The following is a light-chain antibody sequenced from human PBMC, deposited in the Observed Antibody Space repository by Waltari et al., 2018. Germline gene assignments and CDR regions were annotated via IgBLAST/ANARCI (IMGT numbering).Light chain of an antibody. CDR1: QSISSQ. CDR2: DAS. V-gene: IGKV3-11*01. Sequence: IVLTQSPATLSLSPGDRATLSCTASQSISSQLAWYQQRPGQAPRILIYDASNRAAGIPARFSGSGSGTDFSLTISSLQSEDFAVYYCQQYYRWWTFGLGTKVERK. CDR3: QQYYRWWT. J-gene: IGKJ1*01.